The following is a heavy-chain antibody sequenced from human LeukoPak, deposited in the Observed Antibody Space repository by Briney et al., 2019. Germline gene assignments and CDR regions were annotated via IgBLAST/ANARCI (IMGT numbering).Heavy chain of an antibody. Sequence: GGSLRLSCAASGFTFSSYAMSWVRQAPGKGLEWVSAISGSGGSTYYADSVKGRFTISRDNSKNTLYLQMNSLRAEDTAVYYCATSFGYCSSTSCYGTFDYWGQGTLVTVSS. CDR2: ISGSGGST. D-gene: IGHD2-2*01. V-gene: IGHV3-23*01. CDR3: ATSFGYCSSTSCYGTFDY. J-gene: IGHJ4*02. CDR1: GFTFSSYA.